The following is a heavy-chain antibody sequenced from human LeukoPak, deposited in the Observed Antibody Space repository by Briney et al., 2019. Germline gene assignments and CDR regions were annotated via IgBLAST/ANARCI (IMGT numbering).Heavy chain of an antibody. J-gene: IGHJ6*02. CDR1: GFTFSSYS. Sequence: GSLRLSCAASGFTFSSYSMNWVRQAPGKGLEWVSSISSSSSYIYYADSVKGRFTISRDNARNSLYLQMNSLRAGDTAVYYCARVGIVVVPAAISFDYYYGMDVWGQGTTVTVSS. V-gene: IGHV3-21*01. CDR3: ARVGIVVVPAAISFDYYYGMDV. CDR2: ISSSSSYI. D-gene: IGHD2-2*01.